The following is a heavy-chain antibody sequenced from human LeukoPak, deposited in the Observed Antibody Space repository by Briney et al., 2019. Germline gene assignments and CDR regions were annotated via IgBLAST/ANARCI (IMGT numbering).Heavy chain of an antibody. V-gene: IGHV3-21*01. Sequence: GGSLRLSCATSGFTFSSYNMNWVRQAPGKGLEWVSSISSSSSYIYYADSVKGRFTISRDNAKNSLYLQMNSLRVEDTAVYYCARAPTFSGWFDYWGQGTLVTVSS. D-gene: IGHD6-19*01. J-gene: IGHJ4*02. CDR2: ISSSSSYI. CDR3: ARAPTFSGWFDY. CDR1: GFTFSSYN.